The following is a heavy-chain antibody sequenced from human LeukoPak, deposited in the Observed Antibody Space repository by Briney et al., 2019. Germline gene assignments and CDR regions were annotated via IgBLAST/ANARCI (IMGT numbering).Heavy chain of an antibody. D-gene: IGHD2-15*01. CDR2: ISSNGGST. Sequence: GGSLSLSCAASGFTFSSYAMHWVRQPPGKGLEYVSAISSNGGSTSYANSVKGRFTVYRDNSKNTLYLQMGSLRAEDMAVYYCAMNWGYCSGGSCPSGAFDIWGQGTMVTVSS. J-gene: IGHJ3*02. V-gene: IGHV3-64*01. CDR3: AMNWGYCSGGSCPSGAFDI. CDR1: GFTFSSYA.